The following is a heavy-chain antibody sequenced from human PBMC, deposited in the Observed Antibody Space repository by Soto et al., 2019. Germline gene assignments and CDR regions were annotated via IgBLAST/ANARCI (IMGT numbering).Heavy chain of an antibody. CDR1: GGSISSYY. Sequence: QVQLQESGPGLLKPSETLSLTCTVSGGSISSYYWSWIRQPPGKGLEWLGYIYYSGSTNYNPSLKSRVTISVNTSKNPFSLKLSSVTAADTAGYYCARVSSGWGYFDYRGQGPLATVSS. V-gene: IGHV4-59*01. CDR2: IYYSGST. CDR3: ARVSSGWGYFDY. J-gene: IGHJ4*02. D-gene: IGHD6-19*01.